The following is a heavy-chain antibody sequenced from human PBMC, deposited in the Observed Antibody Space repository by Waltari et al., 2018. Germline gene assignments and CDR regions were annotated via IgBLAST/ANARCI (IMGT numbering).Heavy chain of an antibody. CDR2: VNHSGST. CDR3: ARRIAWYHSSGSYHDY. Sequence: QVQLQQWGAGLLKPSETLSLTCAVYGGSFSTDYWSWIRQPPGKGLEWIGEVNHSGSTNHNPSLKSRVTMSADTSKSQFSLKLRSVTAADTAVYYCARRIAWYHSSGSYHDYWGQGTLVTVSS. J-gene: IGHJ4*02. V-gene: IGHV4-34*01. CDR1: GGSFSTDY. D-gene: IGHD3-10*01.